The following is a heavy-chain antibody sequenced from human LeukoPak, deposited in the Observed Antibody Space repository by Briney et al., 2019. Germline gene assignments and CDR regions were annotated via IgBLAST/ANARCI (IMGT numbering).Heavy chain of an antibody. CDR2: INHSGST. CDR3: ARWGLLFRNYYYYGMDV. J-gene: IGHJ6*02. CDR1: GGSVSGYY. Sequence: SETLSLTCAVYGGSVSGYYWSWIRQAPGKGLEWIGEINHSGSTNYNPSLKSRVTISVDTSKNQFSLKLSSVTAADTAVYYCARWGLLFRNYYYYGMDVWGQGTTVTVSS. V-gene: IGHV4-34*01. D-gene: IGHD2-21*02.